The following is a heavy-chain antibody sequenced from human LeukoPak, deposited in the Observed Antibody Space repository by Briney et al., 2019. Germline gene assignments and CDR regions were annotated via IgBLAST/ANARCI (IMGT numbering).Heavy chain of an antibody. CDR3: ARGLNQVTATGGYYFDY. D-gene: IGHD1-1*01. V-gene: IGHV4-39*07. Sequence: PSETLSLTCTVSGGSISSSSYYWGWIRQPPGKGLEWIGSIYISGNTNYNPSLKSRLTMSVDTSKNQFSLKLSSVTAADTAVYYCARGLNQVTATGGYYFDYWGQGTLVTVSS. CDR1: GGSISSSSYY. J-gene: IGHJ4*02. CDR2: IYISGNT.